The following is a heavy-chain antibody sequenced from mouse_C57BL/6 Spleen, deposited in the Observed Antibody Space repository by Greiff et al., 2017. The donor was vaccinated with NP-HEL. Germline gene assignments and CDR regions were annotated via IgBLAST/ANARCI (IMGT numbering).Heavy chain of an antibody. CDR1: GYSITSGYY. Sequence: DVKLQESGPGLVKPSQSLSLTCSVTGYSITSGYYWNWIRQFPGNKLEWMGYISYDGSNNYNPSLKNRISITRDTSKNQFFLKLNSVTTEDTATYYCARDRIYGNYWYFDVWGTGTTVTVSS. J-gene: IGHJ1*03. V-gene: IGHV3-6*01. CDR3: ARDRIYGNYWYFDV. CDR2: ISYDGSN. D-gene: IGHD2-1*01.